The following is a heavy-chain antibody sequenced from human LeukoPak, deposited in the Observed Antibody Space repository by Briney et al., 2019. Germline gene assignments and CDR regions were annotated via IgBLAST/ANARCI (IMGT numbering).Heavy chain of an antibody. Sequence: VASVKVSCKASGYTFTNYGIAWVRQAPGQGLEWMGWIGAYNGKTNHAHKLQGRVTMTTDTSSRTAYMELRSLTSNDTAVYYCARTPPYNDFWSGYRSTSLDSWGQGTLVTVSS. V-gene: IGHV1-18*01. J-gene: IGHJ4*02. CDR3: ARTPPYNDFWSGYRSTSLDS. CDR2: IGAYNGKT. D-gene: IGHD3-3*01. CDR1: GYTFTNYG.